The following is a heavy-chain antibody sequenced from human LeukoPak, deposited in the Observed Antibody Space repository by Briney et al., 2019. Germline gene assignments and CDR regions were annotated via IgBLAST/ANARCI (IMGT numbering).Heavy chain of an antibody. CDR2: IYYSGST. D-gene: IGHD3-3*01. J-gene: IGHJ5*02. Sequence: KPSETLSLTCTVSGGFISSYYWSWIRQPPGKGLEWIGYIYYSGSTNYNPSLKSRVTISVDTSKNQFSLKLSSVTAADTAVYYCARELAHYDFWSGYYTKGWFDPWGQGTLVTVSS. V-gene: IGHV4-59*01. CDR1: GGFISSYY. CDR3: ARELAHYDFWSGYYTKGWFDP.